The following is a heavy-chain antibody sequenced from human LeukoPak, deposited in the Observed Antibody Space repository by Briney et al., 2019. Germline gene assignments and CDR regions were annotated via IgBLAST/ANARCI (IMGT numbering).Heavy chain of an antibody. CDR1: GGTFSSYT. V-gene: IGHV1-69*02. J-gene: IGHJ1*01. Sequence: SVKVSCKASGGTFSSYTISWVRQAPGQGLEWMGRIIPILGIANYAQKFQGRVTITADKSTSTAYMELSSLRSEDTAVYYCARGSAYYYDSSGYYYGYFQHWGHGTLVTVSS. CDR3: ARGSAYYYDSSGYYYGYFQH. D-gene: IGHD3-22*01. CDR2: IIPILGIA.